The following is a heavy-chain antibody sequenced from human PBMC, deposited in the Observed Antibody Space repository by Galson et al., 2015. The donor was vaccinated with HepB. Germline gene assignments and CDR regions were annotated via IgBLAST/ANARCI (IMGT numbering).Heavy chain of an antibody. D-gene: IGHD3-3*01. Sequence: SLRLSCAASGFTFIDYYMSWIRQAPGKGLEWVSFIHISSSFTDYADSVKGRFTISRDIAKNSLYLQMNSLRGEDTAVYYCARVAPFGAGMDVWGQGTTVTVSS. CDR1: GFTFIDYY. V-gene: IGHV3-11*05. J-gene: IGHJ6*02. CDR3: ARVAPFGAGMDV. CDR2: IHISSSFT.